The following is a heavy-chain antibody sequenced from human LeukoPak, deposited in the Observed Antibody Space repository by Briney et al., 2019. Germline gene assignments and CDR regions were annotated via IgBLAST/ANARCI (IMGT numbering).Heavy chain of an antibody. J-gene: IGHJ4*02. CDR1: GFTFSSYS. CDR2: ISSSSSYI. D-gene: IGHD3-22*01. CDR3: AKPQPGYYDSSGPLFDY. V-gene: IGHV3-21*04. Sequence: GSLRLSCAASGFTFSSYSMNWVRQAPGKGLEWVSSISSSSSYIYYADSVKGRFTISRDNSKNTLYLQMNSLRAEDTAVYYCAKPQPGYYDSSGPLFDYWGQGTLVTVSS.